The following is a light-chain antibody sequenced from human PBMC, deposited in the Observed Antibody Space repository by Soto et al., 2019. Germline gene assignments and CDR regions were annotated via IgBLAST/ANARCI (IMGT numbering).Light chain of an antibody. J-gene: IGLJ1*01. CDR2: EVS. CDR3: SSYTSTSTYV. CDR1: SSAVGSYNR. V-gene: IGLV2-18*02. Sequence: QSVVTPPPSVSGASWQAVTISFTGTSSAVGSYNRVSWYQQPPGTAPKLMIYEVSNRPSGVPDRFSGSKSGNTASLTISGLQAEDEADYYCSSYTSTSTYVFGTGTKVTVL.